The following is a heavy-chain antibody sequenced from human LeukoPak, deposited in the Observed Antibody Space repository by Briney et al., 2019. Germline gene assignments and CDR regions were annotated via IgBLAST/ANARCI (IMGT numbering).Heavy chain of an antibody. CDR1: GFTFSSYG. Sequence: GGSLRLSYAASGFTFSSYGMSWVRQAPGKGLEWVAVISYDGSNKYYADSVKGRFTISRDNSKNTLYLQMNSLRAEDTAVYYCANNGQQQLALFDYWGQGTLVTVSS. D-gene: IGHD6-13*01. J-gene: IGHJ4*02. V-gene: IGHV3-30*18. CDR3: ANNGQQQLALFDY. CDR2: ISYDGSNK.